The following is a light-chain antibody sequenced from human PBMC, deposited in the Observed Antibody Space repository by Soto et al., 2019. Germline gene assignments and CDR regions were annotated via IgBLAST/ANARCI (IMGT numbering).Light chain of an antibody. CDR1: SSDVGAYNY. CDR2: DVT. J-gene: IGLJ1*01. V-gene: IGLV2-14*03. CDR3: SSYPTSSTLYV. Sequence: QXVLTQPASVSGSPGQSITISCTGTSSDVGAYNYVSWYQQYPGKAPKYIIYDVTNRPSGVSYRFSGSKSGNTASLTISGLQAEDEADYYCSSYPTSSTLYVFGTGTKVTVL.